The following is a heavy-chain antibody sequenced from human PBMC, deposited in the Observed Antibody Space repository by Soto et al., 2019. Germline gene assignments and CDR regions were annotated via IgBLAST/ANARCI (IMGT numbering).Heavy chain of an antibody. Sequence: PSETLSLTCTVPGGSISSSSYYWGWIRQPPGKGLEWIGSIYYSGSTYYNPSLKSRVTISVDTSKNQFSLKLSSVTAADTAIYFCAKDAVAYNGEWDWFDPWGQGTLVTVSS. CDR3: AKDAVAYNGEWDWFDP. V-gene: IGHV4-39*02. D-gene: IGHD6-19*01. J-gene: IGHJ5*02. CDR2: IYYSGST. CDR1: GGSISSSSYY.